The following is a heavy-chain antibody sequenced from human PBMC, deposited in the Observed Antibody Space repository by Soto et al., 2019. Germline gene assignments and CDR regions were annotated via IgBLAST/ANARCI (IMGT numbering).Heavy chain of an antibody. J-gene: IGHJ4*02. CDR2: KSYDGSNK. CDR3: AKEYSSSWYGDYFDY. Sequence: QVQLVESGGGVVQPGRSLRLSCAASGFTFSSYGMHWVRQAPGKGLEWVAVKSYDGSNKYYADSVKGRFTISRDNSKNTLHRQMNSLRAKDTAVSYCAKEYSSSWYGDYFDYWGQVSLVSVSS. D-gene: IGHD6-13*01. V-gene: IGHV3-30*18. CDR1: GFTFSSYG.